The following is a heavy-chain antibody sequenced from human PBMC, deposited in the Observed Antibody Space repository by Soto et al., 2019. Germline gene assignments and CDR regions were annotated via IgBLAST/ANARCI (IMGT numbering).Heavy chain of an antibody. Sequence: SETLSLTCTVSGGSISSGDYYWSWIRQPPGKGLEWIGYIYYSGSTYYNPSLKSRVTISVDTSKNQFSLKLSSVTAADTAVYYCASSSSSPTRGGWFDPWGQGTLVTVSS. CDR3: ASSSSSPTRGGWFDP. J-gene: IGHJ5*02. D-gene: IGHD6-6*01. V-gene: IGHV4-30-4*01. CDR1: GGSISSGDYY. CDR2: IYYSGST.